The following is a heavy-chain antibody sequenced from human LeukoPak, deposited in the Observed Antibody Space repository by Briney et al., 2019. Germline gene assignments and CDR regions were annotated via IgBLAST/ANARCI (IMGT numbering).Heavy chain of an antibody. CDR2: IYYSGST. CDR3: ARDARTWGRSAFDI. D-gene: IGHD1-14*01. J-gene: IGHJ3*02. CDR1: GGSISSSSYY. Sequence: SETLSLTCTVSGGSISSSSYYWGWIRQPPGKGLEWIGSIYYSGSTYYNPSLKSRVTISVDTSKNQFSLKLSSVTAADTAVYYCARDARTWGRSAFDIWGQGTMVTVSS. V-gene: IGHV4-39*07.